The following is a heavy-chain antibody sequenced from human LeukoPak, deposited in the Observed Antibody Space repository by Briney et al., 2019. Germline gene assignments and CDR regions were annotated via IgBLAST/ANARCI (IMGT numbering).Heavy chain of an antibody. CDR1: GFTFSTYA. V-gene: IGHV3-30*04. J-gene: IGHJ3*02. CDR3: ARGIQPPKYYGSGSDTFDI. D-gene: IGHD3-10*01. Sequence: GTSLRLSCVASGFTFSTYAIHWVRQAPGKGLEWVAVVSKDGNTKYYADSVKGRFTISRDNSKNTVYLQMNSLRTEDTSVYYCARGIQPPKYYGSGSDTFDIWGQGTMGTVSS. CDR2: VSKDGNTK.